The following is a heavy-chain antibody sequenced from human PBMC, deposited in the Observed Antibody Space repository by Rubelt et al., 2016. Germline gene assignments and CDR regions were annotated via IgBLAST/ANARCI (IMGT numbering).Heavy chain of an antibody. D-gene: IGHD3-3*01. J-gene: IGHJ4*02. CDR2: IDSGAVNT. V-gene: IGHV3-23*01. Sequence: GGSLRLSCAASGLTFSIYAMNWVRQAPGKGLEWVSAIDSGAVNTYYADSVKGRFTISRDNSKNTLYLQMNSLRAEDTAVYYCATDVTYYDFWSGYYKDYWGQGTLVTVSS. CDR3: ATDVTYYDFWSGYYKDY. CDR1: GLTFSIYA.